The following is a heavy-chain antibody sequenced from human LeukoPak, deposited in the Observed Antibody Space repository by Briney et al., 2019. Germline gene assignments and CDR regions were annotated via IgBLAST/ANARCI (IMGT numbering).Heavy chain of an antibody. D-gene: IGHD6-19*01. CDR2: IYPGDSDT. Sequence: GESLKISCKGSGYSFTSYWIGWVRQMPGKGLEWMGIIYPGDSDTRYSPSFQGQVTISDDKSISTGYLQWSSLKASDTAMYYCARLGGLAVAGTWWYFDLWGRGTLVTVSS. J-gene: IGHJ2*01. CDR3: ARLGGLAVAGTWWYFDL. V-gene: IGHV5-51*01. CDR1: GYSFTSYW.